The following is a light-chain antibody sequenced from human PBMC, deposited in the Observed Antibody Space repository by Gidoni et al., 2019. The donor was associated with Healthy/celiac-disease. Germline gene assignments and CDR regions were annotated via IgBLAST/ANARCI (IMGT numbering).Light chain of an antibody. CDR2: GAS. Sequence: EIVMTQSPATLSVSPGERATLSCRASQSVSSNLAWYQQKPGQAPRLLIYGASTRATGIPARFSGSGSGTEFTLTISSLQSEDFAVYYCQQYNKGYTFGQXTKLEIK. V-gene: IGKV3-15*01. J-gene: IGKJ2*01. CDR3: QQYNKGYT. CDR1: QSVSSN.